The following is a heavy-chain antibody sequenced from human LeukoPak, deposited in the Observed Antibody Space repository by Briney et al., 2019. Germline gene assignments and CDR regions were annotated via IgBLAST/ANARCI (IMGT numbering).Heavy chain of an antibody. Sequence: SETLSLTCSVSGDSLSGYWWTWIRQPPGKGLEWIGIIYYTGSTNYNPSLKRRVTLSADTSKNQFSLKLTSVTAADTAVYYCTRRRYYDPVGLDFWGRGTLVTVSS. J-gene: IGHJ4*02. CDR2: IYYTGST. V-gene: IGHV4-59*12. CDR3: TRRRYYDPVGLDF. CDR1: GDSLSGYW. D-gene: IGHD3-22*01.